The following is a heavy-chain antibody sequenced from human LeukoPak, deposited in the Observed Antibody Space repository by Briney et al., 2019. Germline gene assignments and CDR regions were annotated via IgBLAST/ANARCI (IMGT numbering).Heavy chain of an antibody. CDR3: ASTHHLALWFGGAWFDP. J-gene: IGHJ5*02. Sequence: SETLSLTCTVSGGSISSSSYYWGWIRQPPGKGLEWIGSIYYSGSTYYNPSLKSRVTISVDTSKNQFSLKLSSVTAADTAVYYCASTHHLALWFGGAWFDPWGQGTLVTVSS. CDR1: GGSISSSSYY. D-gene: IGHD3-10*01. V-gene: IGHV4-39*01. CDR2: IYYSGST.